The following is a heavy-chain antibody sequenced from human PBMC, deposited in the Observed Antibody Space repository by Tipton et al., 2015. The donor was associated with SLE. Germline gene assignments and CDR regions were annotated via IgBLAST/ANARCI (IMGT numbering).Heavy chain of an antibody. CDR1: GYTFTSYG. D-gene: IGHD5-18*01. J-gene: IGHJ4*02. CDR3: ARPSGYTAMAPYYYYFDY. CDR2: ISAYNGNT. Sequence: QSGAEVKKPGASVKVSCKASGYTFTSYGISWVRQAPGQGLEWMGWISAYNGNTNYAQKLQGRVTMATDTSTSTAYMELRSLRSDDTAVYYCARPSGYTAMAPYYYYFDYWGQGTLVTVSS. V-gene: IGHV1-18*01.